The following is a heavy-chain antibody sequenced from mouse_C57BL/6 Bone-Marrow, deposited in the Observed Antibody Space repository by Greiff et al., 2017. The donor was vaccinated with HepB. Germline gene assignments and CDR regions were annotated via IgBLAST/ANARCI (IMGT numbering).Heavy chain of an antibody. CDR1: GFNIKDDY. CDR3: TTLFITTVVEVY. V-gene: IGHV14-4*01. CDR2: IDPENGDT. Sequence: EVKLQESGAELVRPGASVKLSCTASGFNIKDDYMHWVKQRPEQGLEWIGWIDPENGDTEYASKFQGKATITADTSSNTAYLQLSSLTSEDTAVYYCTTLFITTVVEVYWGQGTTLTVSS. J-gene: IGHJ2*01. D-gene: IGHD1-1*01.